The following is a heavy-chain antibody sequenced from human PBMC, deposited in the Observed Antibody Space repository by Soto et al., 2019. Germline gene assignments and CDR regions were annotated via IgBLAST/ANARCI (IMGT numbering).Heavy chain of an antibody. CDR3: ARAAATIFGPSYYMDV. V-gene: IGHV3-74*01. D-gene: IGHD3-3*01. CDR2: INSDGSST. Sequence: SLRLSCAASGFTFSSYWMHWVRQAPGKGLVWVSRINSDGSSTSYADSVKGRFTISRDNAKNTLYLQMNSLRAEDTAVYYCARAAATIFGPSYYMDVWGKGTTVTVSS. J-gene: IGHJ6*03. CDR1: GFTFSSYW.